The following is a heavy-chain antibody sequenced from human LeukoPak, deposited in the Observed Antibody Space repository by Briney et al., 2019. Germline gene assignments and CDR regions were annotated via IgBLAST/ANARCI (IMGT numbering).Heavy chain of an antibody. CDR3: YASAGY. V-gene: IGHV3-74*01. J-gene: IGHJ4*02. Sequence: GGSLRLSCVASGFTFSNNWMHWVRQAPGKGLVWVSRINTDGSSTTYADSVKGRFTISRDNAKNTLYLQMNSLRAGDTAVYYCYASAGYWGQGTLVTVSS. CDR2: INTDGSST. D-gene: IGHD1-14*01. CDR1: GFTFSNNW.